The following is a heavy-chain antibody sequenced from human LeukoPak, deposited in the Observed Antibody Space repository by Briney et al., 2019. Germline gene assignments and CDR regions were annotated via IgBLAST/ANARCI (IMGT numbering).Heavy chain of an antibody. CDR2: FIPVFGTP. Sequence: ASVKVSCKASGYTFTGYYMHWVRQAPGQGLEWMGGFIPVFGTPNYAQKFQDRLTITTDESTSTVYMELSSLRPEDTAVYYCASHVDTTMVRVYYYYYLDVWGTGTTVIVSS. CDR3: ASHVDTTMVRVYYYYYLDV. J-gene: IGHJ6*03. D-gene: IGHD5-18*01. V-gene: IGHV1-69*05. CDR1: GYTFTGYY.